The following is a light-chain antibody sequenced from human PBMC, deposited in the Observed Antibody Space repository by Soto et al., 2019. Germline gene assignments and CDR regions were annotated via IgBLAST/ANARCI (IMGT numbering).Light chain of an antibody. V-gene: IGKV1-9*01. Sequence: IQLTQSPSFLSASVGDTVTITCRASQGIGSYLAWYQQKPGTVPNLLIYVASTLQSGVPSRFSGSGSGTEFTLTINSLQPDDFATYYCQQCGSYPLTFGGGTEVEIK. CDR1: QGIGSY. CDR3: QQCGSYPLT. CDR2: VAS. J-gene: IGKJ4*01.